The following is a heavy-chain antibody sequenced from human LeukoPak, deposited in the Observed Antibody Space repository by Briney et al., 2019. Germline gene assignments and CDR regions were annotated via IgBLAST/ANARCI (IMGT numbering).Heavy chain of an antibody. CDR2: ISYDGSNI. CDR3: ARDPALSGGYYMDV. Sequence: GRSLRLSCAASGFTFSSCAMHWVRQVPGKGLEWVAVISYDGSNIYYADSVKGRFTISRDTSETTLYLQIDSLRAEDTAVYYCARDPALSGGYYMDVWGKGTTVTVSS. D-gene: IGHD3-10*01. V-gene: IGHV3-30*01. CDR1: GFTFSSCA. J-gene: IGHJ6*03.